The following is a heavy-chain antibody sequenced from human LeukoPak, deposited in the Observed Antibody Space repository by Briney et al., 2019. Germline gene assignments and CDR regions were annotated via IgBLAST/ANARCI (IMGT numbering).Heavy chain of an antibody. J-gene: IGHJ6*02. Sequence: GGSLRLSCAASGFMFNSYVMSWVRQAPGKGLEWVSAINGGGGNTYYADSVKGRFTISRDNSRNMVYLQMNSLTPEDAATYYCTKDSQGSYDGFWYGTYGMDVWGQGTTVTVSS. D-gene: IGHD3-16*01. V-gene: IGHV3-23*01. CDR2: INGGGGNT. CDR1: GFMFNSYV. CDR3: TKDSQGSYDGFWYGTYGMDV.